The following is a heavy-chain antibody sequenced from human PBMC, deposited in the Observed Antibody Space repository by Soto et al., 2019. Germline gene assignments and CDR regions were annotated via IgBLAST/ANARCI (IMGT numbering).Heavy chain of an antibody. CDR3: ARGRLLRLGELSTWGY. CDR2: INPNSGGT. Sequence: ASVKVSCKASGYTFTGYYMHWVRQAPGQGLEWMGWINPNSGGTNYAQKFQGWVTMTRDTSISTAYMELSRPRSDNTAVYYCARGRLLRLGELSTWGYWGQGTLVTVSS. J-gene: IGHJ4*02. CDR1: GYTFTGYY. V-gene: IGHV1-2*04. D-gene: IGHD3-16*02.